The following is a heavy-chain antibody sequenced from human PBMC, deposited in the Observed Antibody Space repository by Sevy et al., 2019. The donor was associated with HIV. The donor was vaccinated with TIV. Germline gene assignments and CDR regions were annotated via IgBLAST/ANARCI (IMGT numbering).Heavy chain of an antibody. J-gene: IGHJ1*01. CDR2: ISSSSSYI. CDR1: GFTFSSYS. D-gene: IGHD5-18*01. CDR3: ARVSDTAMAPEYFQH. Sequence: GGSLRLSCAASGFTFSSYSMNWVRQAPGKGLEWVSSISSSSSYIYYAASVKGRFTISRDNAKNSLYLQMNSLRAEDTAVYYWARVSDTAMAPEYFQHWGQCTLVTVSS. V-gene: IGHV3-21*01.